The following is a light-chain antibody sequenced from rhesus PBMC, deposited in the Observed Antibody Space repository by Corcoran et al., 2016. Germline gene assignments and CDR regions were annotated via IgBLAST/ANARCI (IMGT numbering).Light chain of an antibody. CDR1: SSDIGGFNY. CDR3: SSYAGGNTFI. J-gene: IGLJ1*01. CDR2: EVS. Sequence: QAALTQPLSVSGSPRQSVPISCTGTSSDIGGFNYVSWSQQLPGTAPKLMIYEVSKRPSGVSDRFSGSKSGNSASLTISGLRAEDAADYYCSSYAGGNTFIFGSGTRLTVL. V-gene: IGLV2-32*02.